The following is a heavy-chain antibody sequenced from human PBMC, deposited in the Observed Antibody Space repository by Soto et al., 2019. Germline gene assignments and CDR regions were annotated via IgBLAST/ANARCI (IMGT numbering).Heavy chain of an antibody. CDR1: GGSISSGDYY. CDR3: ATENYVFWSGYNRGGMDV. J-gene: IGHJ6*02. D-gene: IGHD3-3*01. V-gene: IGHV4-30-4*01. Sequence: SETLSLTCTVSGGSISSGDYYWSWIRQPPGKGLEWIGYIYYSGSTYYNPSLKSRVTISVDTSKNQFSLKLSSVTAADTAVYYCATENYVFWSGYNRGGMDVWGQGTTVTVSS. CDR2: IYYSGST.